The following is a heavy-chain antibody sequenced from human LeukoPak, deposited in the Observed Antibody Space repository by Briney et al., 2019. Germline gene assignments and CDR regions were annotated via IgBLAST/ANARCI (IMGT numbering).Heavy chain of an antibody. CDR1: GFTFNNYA. CDR3: SRHRCSSTTCSFDS. CDR2: ISWKGDTT. Sequence: GGSLRLSCAASGFTFNNYAMAWVRQTPGKGPEWVSLISWKGDTTAYAESVRGRFTISRDNAKNSLYLHMNSLRPEDTAFYHCSRHRCSSTTCSFDSWGQGSLVTVSS. V-gene: IGHV3-20*01. J-gene: IGHJ4*02. D-gene: IGHD2-2*01.